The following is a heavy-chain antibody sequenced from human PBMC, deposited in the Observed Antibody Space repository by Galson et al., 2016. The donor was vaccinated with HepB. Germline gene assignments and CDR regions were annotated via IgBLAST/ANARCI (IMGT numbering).Heavy chain of an antibody. V-gene: IGHV4-59*01. CDR3: ARDRVWYVDL. J-gene: IGHJ2*01. CDR1: GDSISDYY. Sequence: LSLTCTVSGDSISDYYWSWIRQPPGKGLEWIGYIYYTGSTNYNPSLRSRVTISVDTSKNQFSLKLSSVTAADTAVYFCARDRVWYVDLWGRGTLVTVSS. D-gene: IGHD3-10*01. CDR2: IYYTGST.